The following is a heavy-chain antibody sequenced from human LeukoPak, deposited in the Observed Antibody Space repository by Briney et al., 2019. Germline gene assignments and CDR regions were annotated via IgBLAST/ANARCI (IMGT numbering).Heavy chain of an antibody. Sequence: GGSLRLSXAASGFTFSSYWMSWVRQAPGKGLEWVANIKQDGSEKYYVDSVKGRFTISRDNAMNSLYLQMNSLRAEDTAVYYCAIQTYYDFWSGYYYYCMDVWGKGTTVTVSS. CDR3: AIQTYYDFWSGYYYYCMDV. J-gene: IGHJ6*03. V-gene: IGHV3-7*01. CDR1: GFTFSSYW. D-gene: IGHD3-3*01. CDR2: IKQDGSEK.